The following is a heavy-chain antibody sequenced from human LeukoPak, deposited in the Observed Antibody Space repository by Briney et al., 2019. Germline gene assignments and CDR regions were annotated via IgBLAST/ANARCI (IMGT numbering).Heavy chain of an antibody. Sequence: GASVKVSCKASGYTFTSYGISWVRQAPGQGLEWMGWISAYNGNTNYAQKLQGRVNMTTDTSTSTAYMELRSLRSDDTAVYYCAREAYYYDSSGYYSDYWGQGTLVTVSS. J-gene: IGHJ4*02. CDR3: AREAYYYDSSGYYSDY. D-gene: IGHD3-22*01. CDR2: ISAYNGNT. V-gene: IGHV1-18*01. CDR1: GYTFTSYG.